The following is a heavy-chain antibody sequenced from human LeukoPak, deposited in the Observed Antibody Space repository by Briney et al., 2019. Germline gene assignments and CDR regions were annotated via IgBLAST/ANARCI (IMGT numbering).Heavy chain of an antibody. Sequence: SETLSLTCTVSGGSISSYYWSWIRQPPGKGLEWVGYIYYSGSTNYNPSLKSRVTISVDTSKNQFSLKLSSVTAADTAVYYCARVTYSSSWYPTGVDYYYYGMDVWGQGTTVTVSS. CDR1: GGSISSYY. J-gene: IGHJ6*02. D-gene: IGHD6-13*01. V-gene: IGHV4-59*01. CDR3: ARVTYSSSWYPTGVDYYYYGMDV. CDR2: IYYSGST.